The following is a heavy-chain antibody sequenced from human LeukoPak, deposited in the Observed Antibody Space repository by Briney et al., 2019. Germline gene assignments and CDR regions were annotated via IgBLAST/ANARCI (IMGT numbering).Heavy chain of an antibody. CDR1: GGTFSSYA. D-gene: IGHD3-3*01. V-gene: IGHV1-69*13. Sequence: ASVKVSCKASGGTFSSYAISWVRQAPGQGLEWMGGIIPIFGTANYAQKFQGRVTITADESTSTAYMELSSLRSDDTAVYYCARVGVAKADDAFDIWGQGTMVTVSS. CDR2: IIPIFGTA. J-gene: IGHJ3*02. CDR3: ARVGVAKADDAFDI.